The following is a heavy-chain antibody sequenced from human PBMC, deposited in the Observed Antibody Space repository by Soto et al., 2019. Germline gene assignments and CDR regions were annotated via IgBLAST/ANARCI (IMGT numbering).Heavy chain of an antibody. CDR2: IWYDGSNK. D-gene: IGHD3-10*01. Sequence: GGSLRLSCAASGFTFSSYAMHWVRQAPGKGLEWVAVIWYDGSNKYYADSVKGRFTISRDNSKNTLYLQMDSLRAEDTAVYYCAGRSGSSDYWGRGTLVTVSS. CDR3: AGRSGSSDY. V-gene: IGHV3-30*02. CDR1: GFTFSSYA. J-gene: IGHJ4*02.